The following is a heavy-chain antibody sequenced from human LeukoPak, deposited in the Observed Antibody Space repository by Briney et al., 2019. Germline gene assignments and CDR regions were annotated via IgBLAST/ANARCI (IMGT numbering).Heavy chain of an antibody. V-gene: IGHV5-10-1*01. CDR1: GYSFTTYW. CDR3: ARKTSGRDFDF. Sequence: GESLRISCKGSGYSFTTYWINWVRQMPGKGLEWMGRIDPSDSYTNYSPSFQGHVTISADKSISTAYLQWSSLKASDAAMYYCARKTSGRDFDFWGQGTLVTVSS. J-gene: IGHJ4*02. D-gene: IGHD1-26*01. CDR2: IDPSDSYT.